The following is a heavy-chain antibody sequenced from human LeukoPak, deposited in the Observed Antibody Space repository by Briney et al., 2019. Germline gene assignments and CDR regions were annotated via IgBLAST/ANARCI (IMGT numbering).Heavy chain of an antibody. CDR3: ARGDFWNSYYLFDY. D-gene: IGHD3-3*01. V-gene: IGHV3-7*04. Sequence: PGGSLRPSCAASGFTFSSYWMSWVRQAPGKGLEWVANIKQDGSEKYYVDSVKGRFTIPRDNAKNSLYLQMNSLRAEDTAMYYCARGDFWNSYYLFDYWGQGTLVTVSS. CDR2: IKQDGSEK. J-gene: IGHJ4*02. CDR1: GFTFSSYW.